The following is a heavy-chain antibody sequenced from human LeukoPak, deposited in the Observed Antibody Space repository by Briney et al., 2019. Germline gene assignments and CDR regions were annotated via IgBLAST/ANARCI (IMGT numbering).Heavy chain of an antibody. V-gene: IGHV4-39*07. CDR3: ARGFYYYYMDV. J-gene: IGHJ6*03. Sequence: SETLSLTCTVSGGSISSSSYYWGWIRQPPGKGLEWIGSIYYSGSTYYNPSLKSRVTISVDTSKNQFSLKLSSVTAADTAVYYCARGFYYYYMDVWGKGTTVTVSS. CDR1: GGSISSSSYY. CDR2: IYYSGST.